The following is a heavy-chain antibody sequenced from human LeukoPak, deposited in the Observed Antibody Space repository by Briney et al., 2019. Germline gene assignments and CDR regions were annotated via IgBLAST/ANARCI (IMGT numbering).Heavy chain of an antibody. V-gene: IGHV3-49*03. CDR1: GFTFGDYA. Sequence: GGSLRLSCTASGFTFGDYAMSWFRQAPGKGLEWVGFIRNRPNGGTTEYAASVKGRSTISRDDSKSIAYLQMNSLKIEDTAVYYCTRGDYSNYDYWGQGTLVTVSS. CDR2: IRNRPNGGTT. D-gene: IGHD4-11*01. CDR3: TRGDYSNYDY. J-gene: IGHJ4*02.